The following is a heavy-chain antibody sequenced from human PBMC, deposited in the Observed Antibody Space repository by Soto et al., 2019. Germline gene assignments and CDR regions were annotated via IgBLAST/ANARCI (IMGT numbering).Heavy chain of an antibody. Sequence: ASVKVSCKASGYTFTSYGISWVRQAPGQGLEWMGWISAYNGNTNYAQKLQGRVTMTTDTSTSTAYMELRSLRSDDTAVYYCARVGYYYDSSGYGQIHYYYYGMDVWGQGTTVTVSS. V-gene: IGHV1-18*01. CDR1: GYTFTSYG. D-gene: IGHD3-22*01. J-gene: IGHJ6*02. CDR3: ARVGYYYDSSGYGQIHYYYYGMDV. CDR2: ISAYNGNT.